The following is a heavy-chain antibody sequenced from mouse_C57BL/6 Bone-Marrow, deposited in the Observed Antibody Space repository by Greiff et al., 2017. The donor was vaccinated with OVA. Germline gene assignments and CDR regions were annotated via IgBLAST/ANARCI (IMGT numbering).Heavy chain of an antibody. J-gene: IGHJ2*01. Sequence: QVQLQQSGAELVRPGASVTLSCKASGYTFTDYEMHWVKQTPVHGLEWIGAIDPETGGTAYNQKFKGKAILTADKSSSTAYMELRSLTSEDSAVYYCTREMDYYGSDYWGQGTTLTVSS. D-gene: IGHD1-1*01. CDR3: TREMDYYGSDY. CDR2: IDPETGGT. CDR1: GYTFTDYE. V-gene: IGHV1-15*01.